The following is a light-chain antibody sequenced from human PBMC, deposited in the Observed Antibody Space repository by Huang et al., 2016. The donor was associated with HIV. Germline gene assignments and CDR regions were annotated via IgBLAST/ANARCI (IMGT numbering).Light chain of an antibody. V-gene: IGKV1-33*01. Sequence: DIQMTQSPSSLSAPLGDRVTITCQASQDITDYLNWYQQKSGQAPKLLIHTASTLETGVPSRFRGSGSGTHFTLTISSLQPEDIGTYYCQQYKNVPITFGQGTRLDIK. CDR1: QDITDY. CDR3: QQYKNVPIT. J-gene: IGKJ5*01. CDR2: TAS.